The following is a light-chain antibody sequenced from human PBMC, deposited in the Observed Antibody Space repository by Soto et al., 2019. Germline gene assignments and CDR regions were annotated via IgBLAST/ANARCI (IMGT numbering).Light chain of an antibody. CDR1: SSDVGGYNY. V-gene: IGLV2-14*01. Sequence: QSALTQPASVSGSPGQSIPISCTGTSSDVGGYNYVSWYQQHPGKAPKPMIYEVSNRPSGVSNRFSGSKSGNTASLTISGLQAEDEADYYCSSYTSSRVFGGGTKLTVL. CDR3: SSYTSSRV. J-gene: IGLJ3*02. CDR2: EVS.